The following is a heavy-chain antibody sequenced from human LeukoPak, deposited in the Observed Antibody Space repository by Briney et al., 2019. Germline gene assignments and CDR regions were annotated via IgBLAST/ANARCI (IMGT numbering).Heavy chain of an antibody. Sequence: SQTLSLTWAISGDSVSSNSGAWNWTRQSPSRGLEWLGRTYYRSKWYNDYAVSVKSRITINPDTSKNQFSLQLNSVTPEDTAVYYCAREKDSRGWYFDYWGKATLVTVSS. CDR2: TYYRSKWYN. CDR3: AREKDSRGWYFDY. CDR1: GDSVSSNSGA. J-gene: IGHJ4*02. V-gene: IGHV6-1*01. D-gene: IGHD6-19*01.